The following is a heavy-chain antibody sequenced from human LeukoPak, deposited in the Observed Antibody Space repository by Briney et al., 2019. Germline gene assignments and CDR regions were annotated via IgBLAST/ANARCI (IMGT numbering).Heavy chain of an antibody. D-gene: IGHD6-6*01. CDR3: ARASFPYSSSGDDY. J-gene: IGHJ4*02. CDR2: ISAYNGNT. V-gene: IGHV1-18*01. CDR1: GYTFTSYG. Sequence: ASVKVSCKASGYTFTSYGISWVRQAPGQGREWMGWISAYNGNTNYAQKLQGRVTMTTDTSTSTAYMELRSLRSDDTAVYYCARASFPYSSSGDDYWGQGTLVTVSS.